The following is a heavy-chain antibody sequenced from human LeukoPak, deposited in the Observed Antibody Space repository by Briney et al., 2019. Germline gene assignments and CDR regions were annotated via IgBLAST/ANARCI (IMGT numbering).Heavy chain of an antibody. Sequence: GASVNLSCNCAVYTFTSYSSSWLRQAPGQGLEWMGWISAYNGNTNYAQKLQVRVSMTTDISTSTTYMELRSMRSDDTAVYCCARERGVVVAANPYFEYWGQGTLVTVSS. J-gene: IGHJ4*02. CDR1: VYTFTSYS. D-gene: IGHD2-15*01. CDR3: ARERGVVVAANPYFEY. CDR2: ISAYNGNT. V-gene: IGHV1-18*01.